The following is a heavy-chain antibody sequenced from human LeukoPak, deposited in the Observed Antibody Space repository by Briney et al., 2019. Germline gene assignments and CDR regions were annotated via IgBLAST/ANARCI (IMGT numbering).Heavy chain of an antibody. D-gene: IGHD6-13*01. CDR1: GGSISSYY. CDR2: IYYSGST. Sequence: PSETLSLTCTVSGGSISSYYWSWSRQPPGKGLEWIGYIYYSGSTNYNPSLKSRVTISVDTSKNQFSLKLSSVTAADTAVYYCASISSSWYGDDYWGQGTLDTVSS. V-gene: IGHV4-59*01. CDR3: ASISSSWYGDDY. J-gene: IGHJ4*02.